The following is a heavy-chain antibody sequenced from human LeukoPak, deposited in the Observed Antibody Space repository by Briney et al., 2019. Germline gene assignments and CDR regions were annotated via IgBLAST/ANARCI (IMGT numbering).Heavy chain of an antibody. CDR3: AKATTVTHSGWFDS. Sequence: GGSLRLSCAASGFTFRSNGMNWVRQAPGKGLEWVSSISGSGNYIYYADSVKGRFTISRDNSKNSLYLQLNSLRAEDTAVYYCAKATTVTHSGWFDSWGQGTLVTVSS. CDR1: GFTFRSNG. D-gene: IGHD4-17*01. V-gene: IGHV3-21*01. CDR2: ISGSGNYI. J-gene: IGHJ5*01.